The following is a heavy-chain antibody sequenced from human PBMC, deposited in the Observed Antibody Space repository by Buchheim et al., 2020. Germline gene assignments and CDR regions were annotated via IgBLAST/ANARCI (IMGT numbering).Heavy chain of an antibody. CDR1: GFSFSPFG. J-gene: IGHJ4*02. CDR2: NGGSGHDT. CDR3: ARDFSGWSRDY. D-gene: IGHD6-19*01. Sequence: DVHLVESGGGLVMPGESLRLSCMTSGFSFSPFGMTWVRQAPGKGREWVANGGSGHDTFYADLVEGRFTDFRGNARRSVYLQLNSLRVEDTAVYFCARDFSGWSRDYWGQGTL. V-gene: IGHV3-21*01.